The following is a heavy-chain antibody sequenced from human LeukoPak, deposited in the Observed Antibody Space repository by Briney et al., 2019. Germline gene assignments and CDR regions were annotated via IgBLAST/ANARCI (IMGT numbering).Heavy chain of an antibody. CDR3: ARDRYGDGFAHLDY. D-gene: IGHD5-24*01. J-gene: IGHJ4*02. CDR1: GYTLTSCA. Sequence: ASVKVSCKASGYTLTSCAIHWVRQAPGQGLEWMGWITPSGGTNYPQKFQGRVAITWDTFITTAYMDLSRLTSDDTAVYYCARDRYGDGFAHLDYWGQGALVTVSS. V-gene: IGHV1-2*02. CDR2: ITPSGGT.